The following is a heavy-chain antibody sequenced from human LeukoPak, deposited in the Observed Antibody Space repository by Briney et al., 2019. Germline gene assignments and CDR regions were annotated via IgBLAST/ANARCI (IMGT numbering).Heavy chain of an antibody. Sequence: SETLSLTCTVSGGSISSSSYYWGWIRQPPGKGLEWIGSIYYSGSTYYNPSLKSRVTISVDTSKNQFSLKLSSVTAAGTAVYYCARQANYYDSSGYSYYFDYWGQGTLVTVSS. D-gene: IGHD3-22*01. J-gene: IGHJ4*02. CDR1: GGSISSSSYY. V-gene: IGHV4-39*01. CDR2: IYYSGST. CDR3: ARQANYYDSSGYSYYFDY.